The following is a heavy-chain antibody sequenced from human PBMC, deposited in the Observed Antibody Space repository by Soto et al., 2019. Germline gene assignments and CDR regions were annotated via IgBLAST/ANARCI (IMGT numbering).Heavy chain of an antibody. CDR2: ISGSGGST. CDR3: GKPPGLLFDY. J-gene: IGHJ4*02. CDR1: GFTFSSYA. Sequence: GGSLRLSCAASGFTFSSYAMSWVRQAPGKGLEWVSAISGSGGSTYYADYEKGRFTISRDNSKNTLSLQMNSLRDEDTDVSYWGKPPGLLFDYWGQGTLVTVSS. D-gene: IGHD3-22*01. V-gene: IGHV3-23*01.